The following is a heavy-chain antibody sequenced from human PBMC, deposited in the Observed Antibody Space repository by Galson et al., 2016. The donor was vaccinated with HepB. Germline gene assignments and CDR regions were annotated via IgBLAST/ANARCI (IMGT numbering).Heavy chain of an antibody. CDR3: SRRSSGWSVHCDC. V-gene: IGHV5-51*01. CDR1: GYTFSNSW. Sequence: QSGAEVKKPGESLRISCQGSGYTFSNSWIGWVRQMPGKGLEWMGIIYPGDSEARYSPSFQGHVTISADKAISTAYLQWSSLKASDNAIYFSSRRSSGWSVHCDCWGQGTLVTVSS. CDR2: IYPGDSEA. D-gene: IGHD6-19*01. J-gene: IGHJ4*02.